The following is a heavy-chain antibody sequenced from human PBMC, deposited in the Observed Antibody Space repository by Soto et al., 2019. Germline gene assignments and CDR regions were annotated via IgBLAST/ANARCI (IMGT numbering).Heavy chain of an antibody. CDR1: GYTFTSYD. J-gene: IGHJ4*02. D-gene: IGHD4-17*01. V-gene: IGHV1-8*01. CDR2: MNPYSGNT. Sequence: QVQLVQSGAEVKKPGASVKVSCKASGYTFTSYDINWVRQATEQGLEWMGWMNPYSGNTGYAQKFQARVNMTRNTSISTAYMELRSLRSEDTAVYYCASSTNDYGDRHWGQGPLVTVSS. CDR3: ASSTNDYGDRH.